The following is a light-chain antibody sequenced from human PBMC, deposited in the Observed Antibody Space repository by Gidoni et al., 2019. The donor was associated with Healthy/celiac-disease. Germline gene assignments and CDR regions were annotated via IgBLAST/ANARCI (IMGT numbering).Light chain of an antibody. V-gene: IGKV1-39*01. CDR2: AAS. CDR1: QSISSY. J-gene: IGKJ4*01. CDR3: QQIYSTPLT. Sequence: DIQMPKSPSSLSASVGDRVTITCRASQSISSYLNWYQQKPGKAPKLLIYAASSLKSGVPSRFSGGGSGTDFTLTISSLQPEDFASYYCQQIYSTPLTFGGGTRVEIK.